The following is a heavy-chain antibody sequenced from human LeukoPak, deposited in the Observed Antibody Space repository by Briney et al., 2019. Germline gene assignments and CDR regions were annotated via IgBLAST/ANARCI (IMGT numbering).Heavy chain of an antibody. CDR1: GFTFSDYY. CDR2: ISSSGSTI. V-gene: IGHV3-11*04. J-gene: IGHJ6*03. Sequence: GGSLRLSCAASGFTFSDYYMSWIRQAPGKGLEWVSYISSSGSTIYYADSVKGRFTVSRDNAKNSLYLQMNSLRAEDTAVYYCARVPPYDFWSGYYYYYYMDVWGKGTTVTVSS. CDR3: ARVPPYDFWSGYYYYYYMDV. D-gene: IGHD3-3*01.